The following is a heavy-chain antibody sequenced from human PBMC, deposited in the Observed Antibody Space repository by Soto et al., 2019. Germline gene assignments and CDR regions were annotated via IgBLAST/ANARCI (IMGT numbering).Heavy chain of an antibody. J-gene: IGHJ6*03. V-gene: IGHV1-46*01. CDR2: INPSGGST. CDR1: GYTFTSYY. D-gene: IGHD2-2*01. CDR3: ARGVGAVPAAMHVHYYDMDV. Sequence: ASVKVSCKASGYTFTSYYMRWVRQAPGQGLEWMGIINPSGGSTSYAQKFQGRVTMTRDTFTSTAYMELSSLRSEDTAVYYCARGVGAVPAAMHVHYYDMDVWGKGTTVTVSS.